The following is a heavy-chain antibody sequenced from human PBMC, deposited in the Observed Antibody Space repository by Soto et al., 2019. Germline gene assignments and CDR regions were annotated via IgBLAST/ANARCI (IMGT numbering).Heavy chain of an antibody. Sequence: GGSLRLSCAASGFTFDDYAMHWVRQAPGKGLEWVSGISWNSGSIGYADSVKGRFTISRDNAKNSLYLQMNSLRAEDTALYYCAKDGRYCSGGSCYSNYYYYMDVWGKGTTVTVSS. D-gene: IGHD2-15*01. CDR2: ISWNSGSI. CDR3: AKDGRYCSGGSCYSNYYYYMDV. J-gene: IGHJ6*03. CDR1: GFTFDDYA. V-gene: IGHV3-9*01.